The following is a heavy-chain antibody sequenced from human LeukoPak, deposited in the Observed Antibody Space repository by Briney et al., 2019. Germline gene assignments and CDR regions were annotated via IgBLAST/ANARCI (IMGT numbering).Heavy chain of an antibody. J-gene: IGHJ4*02. CDR2: IYYSGST. Sequence: SETLSLTCAVYGGSFSGYYWSWIRQPPGKGLEWIGYIYYSGSTYYNPSLKSRVTISVDTSKNQFSLKLSSVTAADTAVYYCAVATVSPAFDYWGQGTLVTVSS. D-gene: IGHD4-11*01. CDR1: GGSFSGYY. CDR3: AVATVSPAFDY. V-gene: IGHV4-59*06.